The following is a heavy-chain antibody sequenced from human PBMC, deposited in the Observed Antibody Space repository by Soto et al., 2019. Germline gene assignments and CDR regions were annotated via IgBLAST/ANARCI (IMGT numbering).Heavy chain of an antibody. D-gene: IGHD3-16*01. CDR3: AREGGYVDY. V-gene: IGHV4-39*02. J-gene: IGHJ4*02. CDR2: IDESGTT. CDR1: GGPIRSSSHY. Sequence: SETLSLTCSVSGGPIRSSSHYWGWIRQSPGTGLEWIGSIDESGTTYYNPSLQSRVTVSVDTSKNQFSLKVISVTGADTAIYYCAREGGYVDYWGQGTLVTASS.